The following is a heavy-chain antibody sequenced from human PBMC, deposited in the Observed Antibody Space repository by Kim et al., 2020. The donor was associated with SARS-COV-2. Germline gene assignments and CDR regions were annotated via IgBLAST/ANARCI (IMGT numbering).Heavy chain of an antibody. Sequence: GGSLRLSCAVFGFTFSNHAMSWVRQAPGKGLEWVSGISGSGGNTYYADSVRGRFIISRDNSRNTLSLQMNSLRAEDTALYYCANLGNSLGGSLVYWGQGILVTVSS. CDR3: ANLGNSLGGSLVY. CDR2: ISGSGGNT. D-gene: IGHD7-27*01. V-gene: IGHV3-23*01. J-gene: IGHJ4*02. CDR1: GFTFSNHA.